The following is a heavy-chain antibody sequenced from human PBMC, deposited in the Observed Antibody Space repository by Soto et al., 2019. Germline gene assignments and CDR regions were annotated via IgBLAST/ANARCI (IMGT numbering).Heavy chain of an antibody. CDR1: GFTFSIYG. CDR3: AKEGVATTLPYSYYCGMDV. V-gene: IGHV3-30*18. J-gene: IGHJ6*02. CDR2: ISYDGSNK. D-gene: IGHD5-12*01. Sequence: PGGSLRHSCAASGFTFSIYGMHWVRQAPGKGLEWVAVISYDGSNKYYADSVKGRFTISRDNSKNTLYLQMNSLRAEDTAVYYCAKEGVATTLPYSYYCGMDVWGQGTTVTVAS.